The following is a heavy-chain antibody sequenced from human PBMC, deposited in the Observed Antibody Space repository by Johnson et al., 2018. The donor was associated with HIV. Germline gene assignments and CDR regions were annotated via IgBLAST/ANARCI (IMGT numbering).Heavy chain of an antibody. CDR1: GFIFSDHY. J-gene: IGHJ3*02. D-gene: IGHD3-9*01. Sequence: VQLVEFGGGLVKPGGSLRLSCVASGFIFSDHYMDWVRQAPGKGLEWVGRTRNKANSYTTDYAASVKGRFTISRDDSKNSLYLQMNSLRAEDTALYYCARRPNHEILTGKGGAFDIWGQGTMVTVSS. CDR2: TRNKANSYTT. CDR3: ARRPNHEILTGKGGAFDI. V-gene: IGHV3-72*01.